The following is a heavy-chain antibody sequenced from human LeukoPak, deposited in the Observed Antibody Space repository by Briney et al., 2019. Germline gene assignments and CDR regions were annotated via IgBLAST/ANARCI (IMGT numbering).Heavy chain of an antibody. CDR1: GYTFTGYY. CDR2: INPNSGGT. J-gene: IGHJ6*02. D-gene: IGHD5-18*01. CDR3: AREYSSYYYYGMDV. V-gene: IGHV1-2*02. Sequence: GASVKVSCKASGYTFTGYYMHWVRQAPGQGLEWMGWINPNSGGTNYGQKFQGRVTMTRDTSISTAYMELSSLRSEDTAVYYCAREYSSYYYYGMDVWGQGTTVTVSS.